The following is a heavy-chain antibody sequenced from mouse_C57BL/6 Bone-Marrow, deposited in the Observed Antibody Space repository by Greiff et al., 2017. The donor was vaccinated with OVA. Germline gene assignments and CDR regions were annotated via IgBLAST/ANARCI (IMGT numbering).Heavy chain of an antibody. D-gene: IGHD1-1*01. Sequence: EVQGVESGGGLVKPGGSLKLSCAASGFTFSSYAMSWVRQTPEKRLEWVATFSDGGSYTYYPDNVKGRFTISRDNAKNNLYLQMSHLKSEDTAMYYCARDSQSYGSSYDWYFDVWGTGTTVTVSS. CDR1: GFTFSSYA. CDR2: FSDGGSYT. CDR3: ARDSQSYGSSYDWYFDV. V-gene: IGHV5-4*01. J-gene: IGHJ1*03.